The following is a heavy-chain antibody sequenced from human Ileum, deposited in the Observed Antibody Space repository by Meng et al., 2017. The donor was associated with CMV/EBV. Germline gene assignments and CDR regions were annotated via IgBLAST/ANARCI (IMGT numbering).Heavy chain of an antibody. CDR3: TKDGVGLQSED. Sequence: SCAASGFSLSYSLMSWVRQAPGKGPEWVSGISDSGGNTYYADSVRGRFTISRDNSRNILYLQMNSLRAEDTALYYCTKDGVGLQSEDWGQGTLVTVSS. CDR1: GFSLSYSL. CDR2: ISDSGGNT. J-gene: IGHJ4*02. V-gene: IGHV3-23*01. D-gene: IGHD3-3*01.